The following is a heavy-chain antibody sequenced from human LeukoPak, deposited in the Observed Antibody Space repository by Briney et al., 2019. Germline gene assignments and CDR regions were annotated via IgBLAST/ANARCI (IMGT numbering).Heavy chain of an antibody. V-gene: IGHV3-53*01. CDR1: GFTVSTNN. CDR2: IYSSSTT. J-gene: IGHJ6*03. Sequence: GGSLRLSCAASGFTVSTNNMGWVRQAPGKGLEFVSFIYSSSTTNHADSVKGRFTISRDNSKNTLHLQMNSLRAEDTAVYYCAKSNTDHYYMDVWGKGTTVTVSS. D-gene: IGHD2/OR15-2a*01. CDR3: AKSNTDHYYMDV.